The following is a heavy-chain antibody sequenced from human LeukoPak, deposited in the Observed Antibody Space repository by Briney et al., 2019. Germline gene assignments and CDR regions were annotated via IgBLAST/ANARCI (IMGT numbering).Heavy chain of an antibody. D-gene: IGHD3-10*01. CDR3: VRDGEGVAISVNYWFDP. V-gene: IGHV1-8*01. Sequence: ASVKVSCKASGFTFTSYDINWVRQAAGQGLEWMGWMNPNNGNTGYAQKFQGRVTMTRDTTISTAYMELRSLRSEDTVVYYCVRDGEGVAISVNYWFDPWGQGTLVTVSS. CDR1: GFTFTSYD. J-gene: IGHJ5*02. CDR2: MNPNNGNT.